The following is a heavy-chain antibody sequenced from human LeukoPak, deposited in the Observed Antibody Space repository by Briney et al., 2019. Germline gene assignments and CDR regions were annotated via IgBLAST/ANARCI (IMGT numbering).Heavy chain of an antibody. CDR2: ISGSGGST. CDR3: ARQWLAPPFYYYYGMDV. J-gene: IGHJ6*02. D-gene: IGHD6-19*01. V-gene: IGHV3-23*01. CDR1: GFTFSSYA. Sequence: GGSLRLSCAASGFTFSSYAMSWVRQAPGKGLDWVSAISGSGGSTYYADSVKGRFTISRDNSKNTLYLQMNSLRAEDTAVYYCARQWLAPPFYYYYGMDVWGQGTTVTVSS.